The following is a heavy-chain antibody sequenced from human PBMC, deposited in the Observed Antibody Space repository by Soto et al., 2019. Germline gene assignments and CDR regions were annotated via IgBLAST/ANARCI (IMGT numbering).Heavy chain of an antibody. CDR2: INPNTGGT. J-gene: IGHJ4*02. Sequence: QVQLVQSGAEVKKPGASVMVSCKTSGYTFTDFYINWVRQAPGQGLEWMGWINPNTGGTKPSQRFQGRVTLTRDTSITTAYMELTRLTSEDTAVYFYATQTGTVPNFADHWGQGTLVTVSS. CDR1: GYTFTDFY. V-gene: IGHV1-2*02. CDR3: ATQTGTVPNFADH. D-gene: IGHD1-1*01.